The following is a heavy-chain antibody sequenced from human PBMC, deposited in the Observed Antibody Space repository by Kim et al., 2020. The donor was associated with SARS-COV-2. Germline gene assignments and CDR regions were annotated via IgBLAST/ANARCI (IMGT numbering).Heavy chain of an antibody. CDR3: ARDRFRYSSYWYFDL. Sequence: GGSLRLSCAASGFTFSSYWMSWVRQAPGKGLEWVANIKQDGSEKYYVDSVKGRFTISRDNAKNSLYLQMNSLRAEDTAVYYCARDRFRYSSYWYFDLWGRGTLVTVSS. D-gene: IGHD6-13*01. V-gene: IGHV3-7*01. J-gene: IGHJ2*01. CDR2: IKQDGSEK. CDR1: GFTFSSYW.